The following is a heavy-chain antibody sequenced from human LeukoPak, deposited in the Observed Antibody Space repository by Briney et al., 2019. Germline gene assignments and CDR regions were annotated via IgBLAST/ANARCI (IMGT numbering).Heavy chain of an antibody. V-gene: IGHV3-21*01. CDR3: AREYSSSWYHDAFDI. D-gene: IGHD6-13*01. CDR1: GFTFSSYS. CDR2: ISSSSSYI. J-gene: IGHJ3*02. Sequence: PGGSLRLSCAASGFTFSSYSMNWVRQAPGKGLEWVSSISSSSSYIYYADSVKGRFTISRDNAKNSLYLQVNSLRAEDTAVYYCAREYSSSWYHDAFDIWGQGTMVTVSS.